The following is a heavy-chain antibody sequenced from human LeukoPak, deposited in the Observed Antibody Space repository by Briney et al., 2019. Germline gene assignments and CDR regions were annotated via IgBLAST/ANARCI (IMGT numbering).Heavy chain of an antibody. CDR2: INHSGST. D-gene: IGHD3-22*01. CDR1: GGSFSGYY. V-gene: IGHV4-34*01. Sequence: SETLSLTCAVYGGSFSGYYWSWIRQPPGKGLDWIGEINHSGSTNYNPSLKSRVTISVDTSKNQFSLKLSSVTAADTAVYYCARRRGYYYDSSGYHFTAHFDYWGQGTLVTVSS. J-gene: IGHJ4*02. CDR3: ARRRGYYYDSSGYHFTAHFDY.